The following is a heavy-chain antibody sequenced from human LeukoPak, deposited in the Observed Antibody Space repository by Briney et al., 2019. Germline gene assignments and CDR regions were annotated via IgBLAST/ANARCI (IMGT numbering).Heavy chain of an antibody. J-gene: IGHJ4*02. V-gene: IGHV1-2*02. CDR2: INPNSGGT. Sequence: ASVKVSCKASGYTFTGYYMHWVRQAPGQGLEWMGWINPNSGGTNYAQKFQGRVTMTRDTSISTAYMELSRLRSDDTAVYYCARDLRYLIAAAGQNYWGRGTLVTVSS. D-gene: IGHD6-13*01. CDR3: ARDLRYLIAAAGQNY. CDR1: GYTFTGYY.